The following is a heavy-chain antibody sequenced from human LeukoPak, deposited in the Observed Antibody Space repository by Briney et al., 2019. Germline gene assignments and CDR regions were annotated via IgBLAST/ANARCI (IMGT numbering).Heavy chain of an antibody. D-gene: IGHD3-22*01. V-gene: IGHV3-33*01. CDR3: ARGWDNNDSSGYSA. J-gene: IGHJ4*02. Sequence: GGSLRLSCAASGFTFSSYGMHWVRQAPGKGLEWVAVIWYDGSNKYYADSVKGRFTISRDNSKNTLYLQMNSLRAEDTAVYYCARGWDNNDSSGYSAWGQGTLVTVSS. CDR2: IWYDGSNK. CDR1: GFTFSSYG.